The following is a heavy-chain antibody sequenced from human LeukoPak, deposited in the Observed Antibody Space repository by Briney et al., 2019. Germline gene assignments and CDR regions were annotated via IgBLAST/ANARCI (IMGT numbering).Heavy chain of an antibody. Sequence: GGSLRLSCAASGFTFSDYYMTWLRQAPGKGLEWLSYISNRGDTVFYADSVKGRFTVSRDNVKRSLYLQIESLRDDDTAVYHCALGTIDKDYYFGMDVWGQGTTVTVSS. J-gene: IGHJ6*02. D-gene: IGHD2-8*01. CDR2: ISNRGDTV. V-gene: IGHV3-11*01. CDR3: ALGTIDKDYYFGMDV. CDR1: GFTFSDYY.